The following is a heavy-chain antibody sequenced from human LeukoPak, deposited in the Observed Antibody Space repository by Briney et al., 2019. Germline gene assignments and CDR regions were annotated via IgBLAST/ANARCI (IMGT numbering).Heavy chain of an antibody. CDR2: ISSGGRT. J-gene: IGHJ4*02. CDR3: ARVGVSGSYRYFDY. Sequence: GGSLRLSCAASGFTVSSNYMSWVRQTPGKGLGWVSTISSGGRTYYADSVKGRFTISRDNSKNTLYLQMNSLRAEDTAVYHCARVGVSGSYRYFDYWGQGILVTVSS. V-gene: IGHV3-53*01. CDR1: GFTVSSNY. D-gene: IGHD1-26*01.